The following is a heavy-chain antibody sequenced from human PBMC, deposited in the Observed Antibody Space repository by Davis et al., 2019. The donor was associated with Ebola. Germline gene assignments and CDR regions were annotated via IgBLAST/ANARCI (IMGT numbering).Heavy chain of an antibody. CDR3: ARETSSYDFWSGYSALLGY. J-gene: IGHJ4*02. CDR2: ISSSSSTI. D-gene: IGHD3-3*01. CDR1: SFTFSSYS. V-gene: IGHV3-48*01. Sequence: GESLKISCAASSFTFSSYSMNWVRQAPGKGLEWVSYISSSSSTIYYADSVKGRFTISRDNAKNSLYLQMNSLRAEDTAVYYCARETSSYDFWSGYSALLGYWGQGTLVTVSS.